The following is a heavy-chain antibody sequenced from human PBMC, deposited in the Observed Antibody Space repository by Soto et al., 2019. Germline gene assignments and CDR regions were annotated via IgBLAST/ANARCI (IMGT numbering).Heavy chain of an antibody. Sequence: GGSLRLSCAASGFNFDDYAMHWVRQAPGKGLEWVSGISWNSLSIGYADSVKGRVTVSRDNAKSSLYLQMNSLRVEDTALYYCTKALKSYGSGKSRGMDVWGQGATGPLSS. CDR3: TKALKSYGSGKSRGMDV. D-gene: IGHD3-10*01. V-gene: IGHV3-9*01. CDR1: GFNFDDYA. CDR2: ISWNSLSI. J-gene: IGHJ6*02.